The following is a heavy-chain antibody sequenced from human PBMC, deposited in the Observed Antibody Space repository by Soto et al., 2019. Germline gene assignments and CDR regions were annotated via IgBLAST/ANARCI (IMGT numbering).Heavy chain of an antibody. Sequence: QVQLVESGGGVVQPGRSLRLSCAASGFTFSSYGMHWVRQAPGKGLAWVAVISYDGSNKYYADSVKGRFTISRDNSKNTLYLQMNILRAEDTAVYYSAKGGYYDSSGYDNPPDYWGQGPLVTVSS. J-gene: IGHJ4*02. CDR1: GFTFSSYG. CDR3: AKGGYYDSSGYDNPPDY. V-gene: IGHV3-30*18. D-gene: IGHD3-22*01. CDR2: ISYDGSNK.